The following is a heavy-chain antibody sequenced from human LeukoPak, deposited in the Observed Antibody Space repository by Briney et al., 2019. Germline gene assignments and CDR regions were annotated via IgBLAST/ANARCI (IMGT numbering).Heavy chain of an antibody. Sequence: KPSDTLSLTCSVSGYSFTSGHYWGWIRQPPGKGLEWIANIYHTGSAHYNPSLKSRVTISVDTSKNQFSLKLSSVTAADTAVYYCARYCTSTTCILRGFDYWGQGTLVTVSS. D-gene: IGHD2-2*01. CDR2: IYHTGSA. CDR1: GYSFTSGHY. J-gene: IGHJ4*02. CDR3: ARYCTSTTCILRGFDY. V-gene: IGHV4-38-2*01.